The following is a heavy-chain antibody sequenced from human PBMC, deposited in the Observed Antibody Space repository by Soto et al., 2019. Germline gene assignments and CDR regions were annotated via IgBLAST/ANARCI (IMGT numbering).Heavy chain of an antibody. V-gene: IGHV4-34*01. Sequence: QVQLQQWGAGLLKPSETLSLTSAVYGGSFSGYYWSWIRQPPGKGQEWLGEINHSGSTNYNPSLKSRVTISVDTSKNQFSLKLSSVTAADTAVYYCARDYGDYSRDAFDIWGQGTMVTVSS. CDR3: ARDYGDYSRDAFDI. CDR2: INHSGST. J-gene: IGHJ3*02. CDR1: GGSFSGYY. D-gene: IGHD4-17*01.